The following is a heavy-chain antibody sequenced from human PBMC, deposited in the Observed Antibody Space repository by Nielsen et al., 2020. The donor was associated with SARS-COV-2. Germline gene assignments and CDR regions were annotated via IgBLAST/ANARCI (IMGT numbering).Heavy chain of an antibody. D-gene: IGHD4-17*01. CDR3: ARDWEYGDYPYFDY. V-gene: IGHV1-46*01. CDR2: TNPSGGST. Sequence: ASVKASCKASGYTLISYYMHWVRQPPGQGLEWMGITNPSGGSTSYAQKLQGRVTMTRDTSTSTVYMELSSLRSEDTAVYYCARDWEYGDYPYFDYWGQGTLVTVSS. J-gene: IGHJ4*02. CDR1: GYTLISYY.